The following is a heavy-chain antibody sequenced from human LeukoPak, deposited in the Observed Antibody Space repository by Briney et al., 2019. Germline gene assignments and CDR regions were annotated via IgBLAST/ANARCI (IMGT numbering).Heavy chain of an antibody. V-gene: IGHV3-30*02. CDR2: IRYDGSNK. CDR3: ANSRGSGKWYFDY. Sequence: GGSLRLSCAASGFTFSCYGMHWVRQAPGKGLEWVAFIRYDGSNKYYADSVKGRFTISRDNSKNTLYLQMNSLRAEDTAVYYCANSRGSGKWYFDYWGQGTLVTVSS. D-gene: IGHD3-10*01. CDR1: GFTFSCYG. J-gene: IGHJ4*02.